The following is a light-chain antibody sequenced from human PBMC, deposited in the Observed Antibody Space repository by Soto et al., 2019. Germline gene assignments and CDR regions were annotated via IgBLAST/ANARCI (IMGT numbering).Light chain of an antibody. CDR1: QSVGSY. Sequence: EMVLTKSPATLSLSPGQRATLSCRASQSVGSYFAWFQQRPGQATRLVINDASKRATGIPARFSGSGSGTDFSLTSSGLEPADFAVYYCQQRDNWPFTVGPGTTVDI. CDR2: DAS. J-gene: IGKJ3*01. V-gene: IGKV3-11*01. CDR3: QQRDNWPFT.